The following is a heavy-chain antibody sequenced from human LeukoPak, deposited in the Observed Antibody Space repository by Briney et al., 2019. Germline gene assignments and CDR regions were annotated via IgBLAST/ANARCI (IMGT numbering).Heavy chain of an antibody. CDR2: IYHSGST. CDR3: ARRLRFLEWLPQAAFDY. CDR1: GYSISSGYY. Sequence: SETLSLTCAVSGYSISSGYYWGWIRQPPGKGLEWIGSIYHSGSTYYNPSLKSRVTISVDTSKNQFSLKLSSVTAADTAVYYCARRLRFLEWLPQAAFDYWGQGTLVTVSS. D-gene: IGHD3-3*01. V-gene: IGHV4-38-2*01. J-gene: IGHJ4*02.